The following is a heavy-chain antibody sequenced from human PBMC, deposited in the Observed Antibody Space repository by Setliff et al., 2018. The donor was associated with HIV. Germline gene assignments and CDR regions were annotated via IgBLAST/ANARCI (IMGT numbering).Heavy chain of an antibody. V-gene: IGHV1-2*06. CDR2: ISPNSGGT. CDR1: GYTFTSYY. D-gene: IGHD1-1*01. J-gene: IGHJ4*02. CDR3: AREFPGGTKGFDY. Sequence: ASVKVSCKASGYTFTSYYIHWVRQAPGQGLEWMGRISPNSGGTNYAEKFQGRVTMTRDTSISTAYMELSSLISDDTAVYFCAREFPGGTKGFDYWGQGTLVTVSS.